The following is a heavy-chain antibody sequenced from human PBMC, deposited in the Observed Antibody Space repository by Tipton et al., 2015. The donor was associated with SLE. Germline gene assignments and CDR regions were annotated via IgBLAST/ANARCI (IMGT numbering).Heavy chain of an antibody. CDR1: GGSISSYY. CDR2: IYYSGST. D-gene: IGHD4-11*01. CDR3: ARWAGPTVNFDY. V-gene: IGHV4-59*01. J-gene: IGHJ4*02. Sequence: TLSLTCTVSGGSISSYYWSWIRQPPGKGLEWIGYIYYSGSTNYNPSLKSRVTISVDTYKNQFSLKLSSVTAADTAVYYCARWAGPTVNFDYWGQGTLVTVSS.